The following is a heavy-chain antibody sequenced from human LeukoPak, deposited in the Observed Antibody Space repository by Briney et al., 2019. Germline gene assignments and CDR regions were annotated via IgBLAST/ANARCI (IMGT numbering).Heavy chain of an antibody. CDR2: IYYSGST. CDR3: ARGSKGQILRYFDWSPYYFDY. D-gene: IGHD3-9*01. Sequence: SETLSLTCTVSGGSISSYYWSWIRQPPGKGLEWIGYIYYSGSTNYNPSLKSRVTISLDTSKNQFSLKLSSVTAADTAVYYCARGSKGQILRYFDWSPYYFDYWGQGTLVTVSS. CDR1: GGSISSYY. J-gene: IGHJ4*02. V-gene: IGHV4-59*12.